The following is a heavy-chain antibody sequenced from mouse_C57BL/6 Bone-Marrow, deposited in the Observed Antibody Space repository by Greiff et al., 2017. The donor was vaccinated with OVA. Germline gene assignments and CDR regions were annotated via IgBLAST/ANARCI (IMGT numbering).Heavy chain of an antibody. D-gene: IGHD2-5*01. CDR2: IDPSDSYT. CDR3: ARSYYSNPYYAMDY. V-gene: IGHV1-50*01. CDR1: GYTFTSYW. Sequence: QVQLKQPGAELVKPGASVKLSCKASGYTFTSYWMQWVKQRPGQGLEWIGEIDPSDSYTNYNQKFKGKATLTVDTSSSTAYMQLSSLTSEDSAVYYCARSYYSNPYYAMDYWGQGTSVTVSS. J-gene: IGHJ4*01.